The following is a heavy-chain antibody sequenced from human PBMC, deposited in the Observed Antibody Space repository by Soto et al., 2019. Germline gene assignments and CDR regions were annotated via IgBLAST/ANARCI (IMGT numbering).Heavy chain of an antibody. CDR3: ASLGGPAAREYSYSGMDG. D-gene: IGHD2-2*01. CDR2: ISSSSSYI. J-gene: IGHJ6*04. CDR1: GSTFSSYS. V-gene: IGHV3-21*01. Sequence: GGSLRLSCAASGSTFSSYSMNWVRQAPGKGLEWVSSISSSSSYIYYADSVKGRFTISRDNAKNSLYLQMNSLRAEDTAVYYCASLGGPAAREYSYSGMDGWGKGTTVTVSS.